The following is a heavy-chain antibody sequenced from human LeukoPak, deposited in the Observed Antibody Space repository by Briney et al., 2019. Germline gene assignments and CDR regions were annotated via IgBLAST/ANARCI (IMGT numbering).Heavy chain of an antibody. CDR1: GFTFSSYP. V-gene: IGHV3-64*01. CDR3: ARKSPLGGYYFDY. CDR2: ISSNGGST. Sequence: GGSLRLSCAASGFTFSSYPMHWVRQAPGKGLEYVSAISSNGGSTYYANSVKGRFTMSRDNSKNTLYLQMGSLRAEDMAMYYCARKSPLGGYYFDYWGQGTLVTASS. J-gene: IGHJ4*02.